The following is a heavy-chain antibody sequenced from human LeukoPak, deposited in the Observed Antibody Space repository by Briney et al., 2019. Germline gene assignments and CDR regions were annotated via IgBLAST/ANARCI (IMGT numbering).Heavy chain of an antibody. CDR2: ISGNNDNP. V-gene: IGHV1-18*01. CDR3: ARGHYALGLHY. Sequence: ASVKVSCKASGYTFSNFGISWVRQAPGQGLEWMGWISGNNDNPNYGQKFQGRFTVTTDSSTSTAYMELRNLRSDDTAVYYCARGHYALGLHYWGQGTLVTVSS. CDR1: GYTFSNFG. D-gene: IGHD3-16*01. J-gene: IGHJ4*02.